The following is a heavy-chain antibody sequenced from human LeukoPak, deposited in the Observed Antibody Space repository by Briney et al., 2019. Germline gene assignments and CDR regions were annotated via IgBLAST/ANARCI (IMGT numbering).Heavy chain of an antibody. J-gene: IGHJ4*02. V-gene: IGHV3-23*01. CDR2: ISGRGSGT. CDR1: GFTFSGYA. Sequence: AGSLRLSCAASGFTFSGYAMSGVRQAPGEGLQWVSGISGRGSGTYYADSAKDRFTISRDNSKNTLYLQMNSLRAEDTAVYYCAKDLSITADGDFDYWGQGTLVTVSS. D-gene: IGHD6-13*01. CDR3: AKDLSITADGDFDY.